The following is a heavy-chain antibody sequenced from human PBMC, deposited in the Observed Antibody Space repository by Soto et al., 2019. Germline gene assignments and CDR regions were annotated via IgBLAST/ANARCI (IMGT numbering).Heavy chain of an antibody. CDR1: GFTFSSYW. CDR3: ARLAVVPAAMEEAPWFDP. CDR2: IKQDGSEK. V-gene: IGHV3-7*05. Sequence: EVQLVESGGGLVQPGGSLRLSCAASGFTFSSYWMSWVRQAPGKGLEWVANIKQDGSEKYYVDSVKGRFTISRDNAQNSLYLQMNSLRAEDTAVYYCARLAVVPAAMEEAPWFDPWGQGTLVTVSS. J-gene: IGHJ5*02. D-gene: IGHD2-2*01.